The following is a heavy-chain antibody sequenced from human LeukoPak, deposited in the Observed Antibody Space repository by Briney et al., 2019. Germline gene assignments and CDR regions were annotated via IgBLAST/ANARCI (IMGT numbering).Heavy chain of an antibody. D-gene: IGHD2-15*01. CDR1: GYTFTSYY. CDR2: INPSGGST. CDR3: ARGGGGNNWFDP. J-gene: IGHJ5*02. V-gene: IGHV1-46*01. Sequence: GAPVKVSCKASGYTFTSYYMHWVRQAPGQGLEWMGIINPSGGSTSYAQKFQGRVTMTRDMSTSTVYMELSSLRSEDTAVYYCARGGGGNNWFDPWGQGTPVTVSS.